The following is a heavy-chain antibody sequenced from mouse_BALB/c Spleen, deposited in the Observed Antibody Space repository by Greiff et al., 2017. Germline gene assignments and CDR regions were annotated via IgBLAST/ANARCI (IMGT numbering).Heavy chain of an antibody. J-gene: IGHJ2*01. Sequence: EVHLVESGGGLVKPGGSLKLSCAASGFTFSSYAMSWVRQTPEKRLEWVASISSGGSTYYPDSVKGRFTISRDNARNILYLQMSSLRSEDTAMYYCAREGGNLDYWGQGTTLTVSS. CDR2: ISSGGST. V-gene: IGHV5-6-5*01. CDR3: AREGGNLDY. D-gene: IGHD2-1*01. CDR1: GFTFSSYA.